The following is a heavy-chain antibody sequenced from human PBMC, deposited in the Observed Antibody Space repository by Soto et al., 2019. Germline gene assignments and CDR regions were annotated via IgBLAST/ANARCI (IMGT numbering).Heavy chain of an antibody. Sequence: GSLRLSCAASGFTVSSNYMSWVRQAPGKGLEWVSVIYSGGSTYYADSVKGRFTISRDNSKNTLYLQMNSLRAEDTAVYYCARVGLETSGSFDYWGQGTLVTVSS. CDR2: IYSGGST. V-gene: IGHV3-53*01. CDR3: ARVGLETSGSFDY. D-gene: IGHD3-10*01. CDR1: GFTVSSNY. J-gene: IGHJ4*02.